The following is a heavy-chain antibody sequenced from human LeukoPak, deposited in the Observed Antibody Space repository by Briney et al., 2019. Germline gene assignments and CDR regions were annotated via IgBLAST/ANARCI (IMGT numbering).Heavy chain of an antibody. CDR3: ARTNYCFYYMDV. D-gene: IGHD2-8*01. CDR1: GGSINGNDYY. CDR2: IYYSGST. J-gene: IGHJ6*03. Sequence: SETLSLTCTVSGGSINGNDYYWGWIRQPPGKGLEWIGSIYYSGSTYYNPSLRSRVTISVDTSKNQFFLRLSSVTAADTAMYCCARTNYCFYYMDVWGRGTTVTVSS. V-gene: IGHV4-39*01.